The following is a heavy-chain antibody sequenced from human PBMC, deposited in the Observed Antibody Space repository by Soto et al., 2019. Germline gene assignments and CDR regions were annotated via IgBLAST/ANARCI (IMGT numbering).Heavy chain of an antibody. V-gene: IGHV1-8*01. CDR3: ARWGGDCSSTSCYSYYYVMDV. J-gene: IGHJ6*02. CDR2: MNPNSGNT. Sequence: RASVKVSCKASGYTFTSYDINWVRQATGQGLEWMGWMNPNSGNTGYAQKFQGRVTMTRNTSISTAYMELSSLRSGDTAVYYCARWGGDCSSTSCYSYYYVMDVWGQGTTVTVSS. CDR1: GYTFTSYD. D-gene: IGHD2-2*01.